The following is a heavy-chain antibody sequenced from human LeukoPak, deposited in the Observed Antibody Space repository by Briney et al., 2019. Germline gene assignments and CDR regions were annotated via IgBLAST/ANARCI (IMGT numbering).Heavy chain of an antibody. J-gene: IGHJ6*02. Sequence: GASVKVSCKASGYTFTSYGISWVRQAPGQGLEWMGWISAYNGNTNYAQKLQGKVTMTTDTSTSTAYMELRSLRSDDTAVYYCARDFYGVVVVVAATLAIGGMDVWGQGTTVTVSS. CDR3: ARDFYGVVVVVAATLAIGGMDV. CDR2: ISAYNGNT. D-gene: IGHD2-15*01. V-gene: IGHV1-18*01. CDR1: GYTFTSYG.